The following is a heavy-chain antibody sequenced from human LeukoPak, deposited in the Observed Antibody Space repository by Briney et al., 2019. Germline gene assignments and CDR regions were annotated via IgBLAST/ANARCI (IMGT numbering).Heavy chain of an antibody. V-gene: IGHV1-2*02. D-gene: IGHD6-13*01. CDR3: ARVSAAAGVADY. CDR2: INPNSGGT. Sequence: ASVKVSCKASGYTFTGYYMHWVRQASGQGLEWMGWINPNSGGTNYAQKFQGRVTMTRDTSISTAYMELSRLRSDDTAVYYCARVSAAAGVADYWGQGTLVTVSS. J-gene: IGHJ4*02. CDR1: GYTFTGYY.